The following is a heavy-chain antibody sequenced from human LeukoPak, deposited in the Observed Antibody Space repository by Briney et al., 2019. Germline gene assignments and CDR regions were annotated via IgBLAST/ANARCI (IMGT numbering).Heavy chain of an antibody. D-gene: IGHD5-12*01. J-gene: IGHJ4*02. Sequence: GGSLRLSCAASGFTFSSYSMNWVRQAPGKGLEWVSYISSSSSTIYYADSVKGRFTISRDNAKNSLYLQMNSLRAEDTAVYYCARDYSGYDYYFDYWGQGTLVTVSS. CDR3: ARDYSGYDYYFDY. CDR2: ISSSSSTI. V-gene: IGHV3-48*01. CDR1: GFTFSSYS.